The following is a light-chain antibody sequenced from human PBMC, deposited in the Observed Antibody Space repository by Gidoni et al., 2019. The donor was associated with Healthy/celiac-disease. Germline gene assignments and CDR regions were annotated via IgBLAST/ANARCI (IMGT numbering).Light chain of an antibody. CDR2: WAS. CDR3: QQYYSTPT. V-gene: IGKV4-1*01. CDR1: QSVLYSSNNKNY. J-gene: IGKJ4*01. Sequence: DIVMTQSPDSRAVSLGERATINCKSSQSVLYSSNNKNYLALYQQKPGQPPKLLIYWASTRESGVPDRFSGSGSGTDFTLTISSLQAEDVAVYYCQQYYSTPTFGGWTKVEIK.